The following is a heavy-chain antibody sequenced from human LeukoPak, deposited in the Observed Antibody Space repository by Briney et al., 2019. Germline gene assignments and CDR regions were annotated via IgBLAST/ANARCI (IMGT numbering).Heavy chain of an antibody. Sequence: SETLSLTCTVSGGSLSSYYWSWIRQPAGKGLEWIGRIYTSGSTNYNPSLKSRVTMSVDTSKNQFSLKLSSVTAADTAVYYCASGGITMVRGVMEHWGQGTLVTVSS. CDR2: IYTSGST. V-gene: IGHV4-4*07. CDR1: GGSLSSYY. D-gene: IGHD3-10*01. J-gene: IGHJ1*01. CDR3: ASGGITMVRGVMEH.